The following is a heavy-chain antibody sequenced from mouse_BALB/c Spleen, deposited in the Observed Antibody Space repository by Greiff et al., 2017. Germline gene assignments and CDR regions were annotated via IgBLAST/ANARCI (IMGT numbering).Heavy chain of an antibody. V-gene: IGHV1-54*01. CDR2: INPGSGGT. Sequence: QVQLQQSGAELVRPGTSVKVSCKASGYAFTNYLIEWVKQRPGQGLEWIGVINPGSGGTNYNEKFKGKATMTADKSSSTAYMQLSSLTSDDSAVYFCASSGYYGSRTDYWGQGTSVTVSS. CDR3: ASSGYYGSRTDY. D-gene: IGHD1-1*01. J-gene: IGHJ4*01. CDR1: GYAFTNYL.